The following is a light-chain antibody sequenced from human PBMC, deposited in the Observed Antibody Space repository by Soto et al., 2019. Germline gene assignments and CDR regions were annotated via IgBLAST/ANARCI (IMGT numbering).Light chain of an antibody. V-gene: IGKV1-13*02. CDR3: QQLNSYPVT. J-gene: IGKJ5*01. Sequence: AIQLTQSPSSLSASVGDRVTITFRASQGISSSLAWYQQKPGKPPKLLIYDASSLQSGFPSRFSGSRSGTDFTLTISSLQPEDFATYYCQQLNSYPVTFGQGTRLEI. CDR2: DAS. CDR1: QGISSS.